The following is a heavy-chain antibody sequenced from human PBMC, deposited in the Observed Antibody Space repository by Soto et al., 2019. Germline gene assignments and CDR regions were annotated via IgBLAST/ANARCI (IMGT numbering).Heavy chain of an antibody. CDR1: GGSISGYY. V-gene: IGHV4-59*01. CDR3: AIPLARTTPFDY. D-gene: IGHD1-7*01. CDR2: IYYSGST. Sequence: PSETLSLTCTVSGGSISGYYWSWIRQPPGKGLEWIGYIYYSGSTNYNPSLKSRVTISVDTSKNQFSLKLSSVTAADTAMYFCAIPLARTTPFDYWGQGTLVTVSS. J-gene: IGHJ4*02.